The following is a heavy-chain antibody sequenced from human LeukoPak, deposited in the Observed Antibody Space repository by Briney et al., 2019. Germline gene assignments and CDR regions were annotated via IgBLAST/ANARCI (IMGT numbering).Heavy chain of an antibody. D-gene: IGHD6-13*01. CDR3: ARGLRYSSSWFDP. V-gene: IGHV3-33*01. CDR1: GFTFSSYG. J-gene: IGHJ5*02. CDR2: IWYDGSNK. Sequence: GGSLRLSCAASGFTFSSYGMHWVRQAPGKGLEWVAVIWYDGSNKYYADSVKGRFTISRDNSKNTLYLQMNSLRAEDTAVYYCARGLRYSSSWFDPWGQGTLVTVSS.